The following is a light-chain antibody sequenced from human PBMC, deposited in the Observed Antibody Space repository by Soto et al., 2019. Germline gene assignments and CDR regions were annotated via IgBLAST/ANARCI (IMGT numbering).Light chain of an antibody. J-gene: IGLJ3*02. CDR1: SSNIGRGYD. Sequence: QSVLTQPPSVSGAPGQRVTISCTGSSSNIGRGYDVHWYQQVPGSAPRLLLSGDNTRPSGVPDRFSGSRSGTSASLAITGLQAEDEADYDCQSCASSLTISWVFGGGTKLTVL. V-gene: IGLV1-40*01. CDR3: QSCASSLTISWV. CDR2: GDN.